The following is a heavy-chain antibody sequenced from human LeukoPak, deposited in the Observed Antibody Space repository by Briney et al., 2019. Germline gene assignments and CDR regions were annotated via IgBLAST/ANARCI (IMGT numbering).Heavy chain of an antibody. D-gene: IGHD2-2*01. CDR3: ARHVPAADYYYGMDV. J-gene: IGHJ6*02. Sequence: GESLKISCKGSGYSFTSYWIGWVRQMPGKGLEWMGIIYPGDSDTRYSPSFQGQVTISADKSISTAYLQWGSLKASDTAMYYCARHVPAADYYYGMDVWSQGTTVTVSS. CDR2: IYPGDSDT. CDR1: GYSFTSYW. V-gene: IGHV5-51*01.